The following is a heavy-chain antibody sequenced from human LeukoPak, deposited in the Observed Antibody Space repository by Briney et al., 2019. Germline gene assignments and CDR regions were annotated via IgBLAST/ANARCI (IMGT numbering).Heavy chain of an antibody. CDR1: GGSISGYY. Sequence: PSETLSLTCTVSGGSISGYYWSWIRQPPGRGLQWIGYIHYSGTTKYNPSLKSRVNISVDTSKNQFSLKLSSVTAADTAVYYCVRDKGNGWFDPWGQGTLVTVSS. CDR2: IHYSGTT. D-gene: IGHD2-8*01. CDR3: VRDKGNGWFDP. J-gene: IGHJ5*02. V-gene: IGHV4-59*01.